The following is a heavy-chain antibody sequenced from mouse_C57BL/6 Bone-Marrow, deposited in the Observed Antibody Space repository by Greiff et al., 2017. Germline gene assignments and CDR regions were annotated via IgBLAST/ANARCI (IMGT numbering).Heavy chain of an antibody. J-gene: IGHJ4*01. CDR1: GYAFSSSW. CDR3: AREEDYYGSGDY. Sequence: VQLQQSGPELVKPGASVKISCKASGYAFSSSWMNWVKQRPGKGLVWIGRIYPGDGDTNYNGKFKGKATLTADKSSRTAYMQLSSLTSEDSAVYFCAREEDYYGSGDYWGQGTSVTVSS. V-gene: IGHV1-82*01. CDR2: IYPGDGDT. D-gene: IGHD1-1*01.